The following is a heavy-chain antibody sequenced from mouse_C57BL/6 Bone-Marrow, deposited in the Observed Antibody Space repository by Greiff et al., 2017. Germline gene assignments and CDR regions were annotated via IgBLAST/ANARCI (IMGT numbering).Heavy chain of an antibody. CDR3: ARDYYSNNYYAMDY. V-gene: IGHV1-69*01. CDR2: IDPSDSYT. D-gene: IGHD2-5*01. Sequence: QVQLKQPGAELVMPGASVKLSCKASGYTFTSYWMHWVKQRPGQGLEWIGEIDPSDSYTNYNQKFKGKSTLTVDISSSKAYMQLSSLTSEGSAVYYCARDYYSNNYYAMDYWGQGTSVTVSS. J-gene: IGHJ4*01. CDR1: GYTFTSYW.